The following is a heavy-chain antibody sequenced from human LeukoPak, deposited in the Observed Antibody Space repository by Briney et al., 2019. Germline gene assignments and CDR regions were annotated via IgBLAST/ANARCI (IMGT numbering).Heavy chain of an antibody. CDR3: VLAVDY. CDR1: GFTFSSYN. D-gene: IGHD1-26*01. J-gene: IGHJ4*02. Sequence: GGSLRLSCAVSGFTFSSYNMHWVRQAPGKGLEWISYISSTSSTIYYADSVKGRLTISGDNAKNLLYLQMNSLRAEDTAVYYCVLAVDYWGQGTLVTVSS. CDR2: ISSTSSTI. V-gene: IGHV3-48*04.